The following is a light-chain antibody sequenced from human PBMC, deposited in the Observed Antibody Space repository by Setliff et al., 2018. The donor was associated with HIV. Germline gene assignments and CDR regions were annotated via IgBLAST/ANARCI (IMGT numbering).Light chain of an antibody. CDR1: SSDVGGYNY. Sequence: QSVLAQPASMSGSPGQSITISCTGSSSDVGGYNYVSWYQQHPGKAPKLMIYDVGKRPSGVSNRFSGSKSGNTASLTISGLQAEDEADYYCSSYTSSNTCVFGVGTKVNVL. V-gene: IGLV2-14*01. CDR2: DVG. CDR3: SSYTSSNTCV. J-gene: IGLJ1*01.